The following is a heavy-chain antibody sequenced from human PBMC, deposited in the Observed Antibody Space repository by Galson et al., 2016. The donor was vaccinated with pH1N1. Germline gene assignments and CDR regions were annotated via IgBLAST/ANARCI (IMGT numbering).Heavy chain of an antibody. D-gene: IGHD2-15*01. CDR1: GYTFASYA. V-gene: IGHV7-4-1*02. J-gene: IGHJ4*02. CDR3: ARGSSRCSGGICYFDS. CDR2: SHITTGDP. Sequence: SVKVSCKASGYTFASYAINWVRQVPGQGLEWMGWSHITTGDPSYGQGFTGRIVFSLDTSVTTAYLQISSLKTEDAAVYYCARGSSRCSGGICYFDSWGQGTLVTVSS.